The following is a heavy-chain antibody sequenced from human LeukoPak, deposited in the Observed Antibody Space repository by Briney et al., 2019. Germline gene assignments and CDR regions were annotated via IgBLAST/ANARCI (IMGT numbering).Heavy chain of an antibody. V-gene: IGHV3-30*02. CDR2: ISYDGSKI. CDR3: AKGGSASYYDC. Sequence: GGSLRLSCAASGFTFNSYGMHWVRQAPGKGLEWVAYISYDGSKIYHADSVKGRFSISRDNSKNTLYGQMISLGPEDMAVYYCAKGGSASYYDCWGQGTLVTVSS. D-gene: IGHD6-19*01. J-gene: IGHJ4*02. CDR1: GFTFNSYG.